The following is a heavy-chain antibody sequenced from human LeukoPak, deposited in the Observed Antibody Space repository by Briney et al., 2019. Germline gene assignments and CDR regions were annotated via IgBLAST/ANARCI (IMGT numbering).Heavy chain of an antibody. CDR1: GYTFTSYY. J-gene: IGHJ4*02. V-gene: IGHV1-46*01. CDR3: ARGASYDFWSGPSSSHFDY. Sequence: GASVKVSCKASGYTFTSYYMHWVRQAPGQGLEWMGIINPSGGSTSYAQKFQGRVTMTRDTSTSTVYMELSSLRSEDTAVYYRARGASYDFWSGPSSSHFDYWGQGTLVTVSS. CDR2: INPSGGST. D-gene: IGHD3-3*01.